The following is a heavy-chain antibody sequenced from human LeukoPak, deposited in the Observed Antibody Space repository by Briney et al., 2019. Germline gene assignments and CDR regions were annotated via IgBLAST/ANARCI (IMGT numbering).Heavy chain of an antibody. D-gene: IGHD6-19*01. CDR1: GYTFTSYY. V-gene: IGHV1-46*01. CDR3: ASLYSSGWYVLDY. Sequence: ASVKVSCKASGYTFTSYYMHWVRQAPGQGLEWMGIINPSGGSTSYAQKFQGRVTMTRDTSISTAYMELSRLRSDDTAVYYCASLYSSGWYVLDYWGQGTLVTVSP. J-gene: IGHJ4*02. CDR2: INPSGGST.